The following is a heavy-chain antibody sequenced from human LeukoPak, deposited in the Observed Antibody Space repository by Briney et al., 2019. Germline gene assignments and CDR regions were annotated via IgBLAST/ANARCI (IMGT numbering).Heavy chain of an antibody. CDR3: ARTSGYPPYYYYMDV. D-gene: IGHD3-22*01. CDR2: IYTSGST. J-gene: IGHJ6*03. Sequence: ESGPTLVNPSETLSLTCTVSGGSISSYYWSSIRQPAGKGLEWIGRIYTSGSTNYNPSLKSRVTMSVDTSKNQFSLKLSSVTAADTAVYYCARTSGYPPYYYYMDVWGKGTTVTVSS. CDR1: GGSISSYY. V-gene: IGHV4-4*07.